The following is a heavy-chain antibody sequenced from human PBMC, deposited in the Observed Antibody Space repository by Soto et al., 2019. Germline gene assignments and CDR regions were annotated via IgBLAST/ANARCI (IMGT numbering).Heavy chain of an antibody. CDR1: GFTFSNAW. Sequence: GGSLRLSCAASGFTFSNAWMSWVRQAPGKGLEWVGRIKSKTDGGTTDYAAPVKGRVTISRDDSKNTLYLQMNSLKTEDTAVYYCTTGSPYSGGLFDYWGQGTLVTVSS. CDR3: TTGSPYSGGLFDY. J-gene: IGHJ4*02. CDR2: IKSKTDGGTT. V-gene: IGHV3-15*01. D-gene: IGHD1-26*01.